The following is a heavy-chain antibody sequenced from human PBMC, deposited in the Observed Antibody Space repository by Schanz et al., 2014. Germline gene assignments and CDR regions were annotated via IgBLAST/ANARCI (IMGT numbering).Heavy chain of an antibody. CDR2: INTGVNT. CDR3: ARWFLIRGVILDS. V-gene: IGHV3-23*01. Sequence: DVQLLDSGGGLVQPGGSLRLSCAASGFTFGDYAMTWVRQAPGKGLEWVSAINTGVNTYYADSVRGRFTMSRDNSKNTLYLQMNSLRADDTAMYYCARWFLIRGVILDSWGQGTLVTVSS. J-gene: IGHJ4*02. D-gene: IGHD3-10*01. CDR1: GFTFGDYA.